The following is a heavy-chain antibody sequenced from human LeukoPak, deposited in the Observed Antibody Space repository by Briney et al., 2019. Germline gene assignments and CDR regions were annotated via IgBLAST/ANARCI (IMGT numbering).Heavy chain of an antibody. Sequence: GGSLRLSCAASGFTFSSYSMNWVRQAPGKGLEWVSFISTSSSYIHYADSVKGRFTISRDNAKNSLYLQMNSLRAEDTAVYYCAKITTVTTWEYYFDYWGQGTLVTVSS. J-gene: IGHJ4*02. CDR2: ISTSSSYI. D-gene: IGHD4-17*01. CDR1: GFTFSSYS. CDR3: AKITTVTTWEYYFDY. V-gene: IGHV3-21*04.